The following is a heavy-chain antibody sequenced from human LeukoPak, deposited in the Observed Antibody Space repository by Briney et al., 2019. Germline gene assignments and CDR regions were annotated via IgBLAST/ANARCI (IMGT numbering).Heavy chain of an antibody. J-gene: IGHJ4*02. CDR2: ITSSGSTT. D-gene: IGHD6-6*01. Sequence: PGGSLRLSCAASGFIFSDYYMSWIRQAPGKGLEWVSYITSSGSTTYYADSVKGRFTISRDNAKSSLYLQMNSLRAEDTALYYCAKDEDVDTLGSWDYWGQGTLVTVSS. V-gene: IGHV3-11*01. CDR1: GFIFSDYY. CDR3: AKDEDVDTLGSWDY.